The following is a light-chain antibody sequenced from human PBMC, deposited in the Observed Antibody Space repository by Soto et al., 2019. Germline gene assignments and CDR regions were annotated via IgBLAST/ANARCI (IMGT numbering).Light chain of an antibody. J-gene: IGKJ1*01. V-gene: IGKV3-20*01. Sequence: EVVLTQSPGTVSLSPGERVTLSCRASQSVISNYLAWYQQRPGQAPRLLIYAASSRATGIPDRFSGSGSGTDFTLSLSSLEPEDFAVYYCQQYGSSRTWTFGQGTKVE. CDR3: QQYGSSRTWT. CDR1: QSVISNY. CDR2: AAS.